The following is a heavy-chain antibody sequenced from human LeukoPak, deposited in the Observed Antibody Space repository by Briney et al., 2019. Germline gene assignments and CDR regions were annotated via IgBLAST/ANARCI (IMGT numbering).Heavy chain of an antibody. Sequence: GGSLRLSCAASGFTFSSYGMHWVRQAPGKGLQSVPVISYDGSNKYYADSVKGRFTISRDNSKNTLYLQMNSLRAEDTAVYYCARGNDSSGFYYFDYWGQGTLVTVSS. D-gene: IGHD3-22*01. V-gene: IGHV3-30*03. CDR1: GFTFSSYG. CDR2: ISYDGSNK. J-gene: IGHJ4*02. CDR3: ARGNDSSGFYYFDY.